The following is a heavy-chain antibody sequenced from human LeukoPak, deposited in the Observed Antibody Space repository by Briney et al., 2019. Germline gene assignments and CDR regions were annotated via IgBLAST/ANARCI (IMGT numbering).Heavy chain of an antibody. CDR3: ARQSSSWYTAYNWFDP. V-gene: IGHV4-39*01. Sequence: PSETLSLTCTVSGGSISSSSYYWGWLRPPPGKGLEWFGSIYYSGSTYYNPSLKSRVTISVDTSKNQFSLKLSSVTAADTAVYYCARQSSSWYTAYNWFDPWGQGTLVTVSS. CDR2: IYYSGST. CDR1: GGSISSSSYY. D-gene: IGHD6-13*01. J-gene: IGHJ5*02.